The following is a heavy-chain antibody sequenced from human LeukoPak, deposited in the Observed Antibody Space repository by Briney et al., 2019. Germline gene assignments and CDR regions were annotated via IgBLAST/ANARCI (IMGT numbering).Heavy chain of an antibody. Sequence: GGSLRLSCVVSGFRFSDDWMSWVRQAPGQGLESVANINRDGSETFYVDSVKGRFTVSRDNAKNSLYLQMNSLRAEDTAVYYCSRDIGLSWGQGTLITVSS. V-gene: IGHV3-7*01. J-gene: IGHJ5*02. CDR2: INRDGSET. D-gene: IGHD3-16*02. CDR1: GFRFSDDW. CDR3: SRDIGLS.